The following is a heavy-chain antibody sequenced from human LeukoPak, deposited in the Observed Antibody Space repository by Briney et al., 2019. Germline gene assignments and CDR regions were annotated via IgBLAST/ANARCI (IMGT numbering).Heavy chain of an antibody. V-gene: IGHV3-7*01. D-gene: IGHD3-3*01. CDR2: IKQDGSEK. CDR1: GFTFSSYW. J-gene: IGHJ4*02. CDR3: ARLYYDFWSGHLGLDY. Sequence: PGGSLRLSCAASGFTFSSYWMSWVRQAPGKGLEWVAYIKQDGSEKYYVGSVKGRFTISRDNAKNSLYLQMNSLRAEDTAVYYCARLYYDFWSGHLGLDYWGQGTLVTVSS.